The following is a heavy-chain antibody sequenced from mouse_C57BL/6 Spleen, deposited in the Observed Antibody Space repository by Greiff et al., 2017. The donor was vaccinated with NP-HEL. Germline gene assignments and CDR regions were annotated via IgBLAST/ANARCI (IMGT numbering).Heavy chain of an antibody. Sequence: VQLQQSGPELVKPGASVKISCKASGYSFTDYNMNWVKQSNGKSLEWIGVINPNYGTTSYNQKFKGKATLTVDQSSSTAYMQLNSLTSEDSAVYYGASHKGYYDYDGPWFAYWGQGTLVTVSA. CDR2: INPNYGTT. CDR3: ASHKGYYDYDGPWFAY. J-gene: IGHJ3*01. V-gene: IGHV1-39*01. CDR1: GYSFTDYN. D-gene: IGHD2-4*01.